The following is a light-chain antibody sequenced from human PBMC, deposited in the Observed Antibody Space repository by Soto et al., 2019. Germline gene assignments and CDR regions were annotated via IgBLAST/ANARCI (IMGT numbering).Light chain of an antibody. CDR1: SSDVGDYNF. CDR3: TSYKANSTPEL. V-gene: IGLV2-14*03. J-gene: IGLJ2*01. CDR2: DAT. Sequence: QSALTQPASVSGSPGQSITISCTGISSDVGDYNFVSWYQQHPGSAPKLMIYDATYRPSGVSNRFSGSKSANTASLTISGLQAEDEADYYCTSYKANSTPELFGGGTKVTVL.